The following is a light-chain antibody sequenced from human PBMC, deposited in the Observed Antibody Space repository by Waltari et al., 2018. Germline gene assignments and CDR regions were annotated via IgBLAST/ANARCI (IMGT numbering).Light chain of an antibody. Sequence: EIVMTQSPATLPVSPGGRATRSCRASQSVSSNLAWYQQKPGQAPRLPIYGASTRATGIPARFSGSGSGTEFTLTISSLQSEDFAVYYCQQSSNWPRTFGQGTKVEIK. CDR1: QSVSSN. V-gene: IGKV3-15*01. CDR3: QQSSNWPRT. J-gene: IGKJ1*01. CDR2: GAS.